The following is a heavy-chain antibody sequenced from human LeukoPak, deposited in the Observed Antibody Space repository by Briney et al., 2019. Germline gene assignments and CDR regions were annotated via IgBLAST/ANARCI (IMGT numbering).Heavy chain of an antibody. J-gene: IGHJ4*02. CDR3: ATQIEYYYGSGSYDY. V-gene: IGHV1-69*13. D-gene: IGHD3-10*01. CDR2: IIPIFGTA. Sequence: SVKVSCKASGGTFSSYAISWVRQAPGQGLEWMGGIIPIFGTANYAQKFQGRVTITADESTSTAYMELSSLRSEDTAVYYCATQIEYYYGSGSYDYWGQGTLVTVSS. CDR1: GGTFSSYA.